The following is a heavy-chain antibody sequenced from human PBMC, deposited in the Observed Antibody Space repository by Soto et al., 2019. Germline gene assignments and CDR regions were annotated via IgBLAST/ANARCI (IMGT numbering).Heavy chain of an antibody. CDR1: GFTFSSYA. J-gene: IGHJ3*02. Sequence: PGGSLRLSCAASGFTFSSYAMSWVRQAPGKGLEWVSAISGSGGSTFYADSVKGRFTISRDNSKNKLYLQMNSLRAEDTAVYYCAKLGYDAFDIWGQGTMVTVSS. V-gene: IGHV3-23*01. D-gene: IGHD6-13*01. CDR3: AKLGYDAFDI. CDR2: ISGSGGST.